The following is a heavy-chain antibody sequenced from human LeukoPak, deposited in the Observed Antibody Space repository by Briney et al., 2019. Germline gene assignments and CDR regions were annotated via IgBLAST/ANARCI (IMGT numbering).Heavy chain of an antibody. J-gene: IGHJ6*02. D-gene: IGHD3-3*01. CDR3: ARNTGAGFWSGYSDYYYGMDV. CDR2: ISSSGSTI. V-gene: IGHV3-48*04. Sequence: GGSLRLSCAASGFTFSAFGMNWVRQAPGKGLEWVSYISSSGSTIYYADSVKGRFTISRDNAKNSLYLQMNSLRAEDTAVYYCARNTGAGFWSGYSDYYYGMDVWGQGTTVTVSS. CDR1: GFTFSAFG.